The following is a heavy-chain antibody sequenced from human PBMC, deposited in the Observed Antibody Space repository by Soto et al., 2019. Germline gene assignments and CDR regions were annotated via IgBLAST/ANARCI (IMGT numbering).Heavy chain of an antibody. J-gene: IGHJ4*02. CDR2: IWYDGSNK. CDR3: ARDSFLEWLFNFDY. CDR1: GLPFSSYG. D-gene: IGHD3-3*02. Sequence: GGSMRLSCAAAGLPFSSYGMHWVRQAPGKGLEWVAVIWYDGSNKYYADSVKGRFTISRDNSKNTLYLQMNSLRAEDTAVYYCARDSFLEWLFNFDYWGQGTLVTVSS. V-gene: IGHV3-33*01.